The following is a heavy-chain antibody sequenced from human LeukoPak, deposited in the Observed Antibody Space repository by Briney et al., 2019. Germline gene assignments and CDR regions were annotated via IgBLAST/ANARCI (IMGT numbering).Heavy chain of an antibody. Sequence: SETLSLTCTVSSGSISSGGYYWSWIRQHPGKGLEWIGYIYYSGSTYYNPSLKSRVTISVDTSKNQFSLRLSSVTAADTAVYYCARGKSITMVRDDAFDIWGQGTMVTVSS. D-gene: IGHD3-10*01. V-gene: IGHV4-31*03. CDR1: SGSISSGGYY. J-gene: IGHJ3*02. CDR3: ARGKSITMVRDDAFDI. CDR2: IYYSGST.